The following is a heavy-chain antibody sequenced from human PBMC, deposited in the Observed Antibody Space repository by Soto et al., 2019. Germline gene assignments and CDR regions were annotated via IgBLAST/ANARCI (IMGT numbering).Heavy chain of an antibody. Sequence: QVQLVQSGDEVKKPGASVKVSCKASGYIFVNYGIAWVRQAPGQGLEWMGWISPYTGNTHSATKVQGRLTMTTDTSTSTAYGDLWSLTSDDTAVYYCVMVDNYVTPTPQDVWGQVTTVTVSS. V-gene: IGHV1-18*01. J-gene: IGHJ6*02. D-gene: IGHD3-16*01. CDR3: VMVDNYVTPTPQDV. CDR2: ISPYTGNT. CDR1: GYIFVNYG.